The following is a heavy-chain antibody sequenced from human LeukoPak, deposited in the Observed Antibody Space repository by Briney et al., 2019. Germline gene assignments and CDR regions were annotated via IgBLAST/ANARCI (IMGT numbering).Heavy chain of an antibody. J-gene: IGHJ1*01. V-gene: IGHV3-9*01. CDR1: GFPFDEHA. Sequence: GGSLRLSCAASGFPFDEHAMHWVRQAPGKGLEWVSGISYSSETIGYVDSVKGRFTISRDNVRKSLYLQMNSLRPEDTAVYYCARGGKIAVVGTRSPQYFQHWGQGTLVTVSS. CDR2: ISYSSETI. D-gene: IGHD6-19*01. CDR3: ARGGKIAVVGTRSPQYFQH.